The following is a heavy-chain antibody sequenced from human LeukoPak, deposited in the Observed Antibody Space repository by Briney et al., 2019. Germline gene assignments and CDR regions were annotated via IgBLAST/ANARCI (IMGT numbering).Heavy chain of an antibody. D-gene: IGHD5-24*01. CDR2: ITGGAIRT. CDR3: AKSGSNRFDY. J-gene: IGHJ4*02. CDR1: GFTFSSYA. V-gene: IGHV3-23*01. Sequence: GGSLRLSCAASGFTFSSYAMSWVRQAPGKGLEWVSGITGGAIRTYYADSVKGRFTISRDNSKNTLYLQMNSLRAEDTAVYYCAKSGSNRFDYWGQGALVTVSS.